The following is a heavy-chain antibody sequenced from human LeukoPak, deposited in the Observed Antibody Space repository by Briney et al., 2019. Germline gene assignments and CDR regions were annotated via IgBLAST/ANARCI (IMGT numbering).Heavy chain of an antibody. CDR3: ARGAGYYDSSGYYYLDY. V-gene: IGHV4-34*01. Sequence: SETLSLTCAVYGGSFSGYYWGWIRQPPGKGLEWIGSIYYSGSTYYNPSLKSRVTISVDTSKNQFSLKLSSVTAADTAVYYCARGAGYYDSSGYYYLDYWGQGTLVTVSS. CDR1: GGSFSGYY. CDR2: IYYSGST. D-gene: IGHD3-22*01. J-gene: IGHJ4*02.